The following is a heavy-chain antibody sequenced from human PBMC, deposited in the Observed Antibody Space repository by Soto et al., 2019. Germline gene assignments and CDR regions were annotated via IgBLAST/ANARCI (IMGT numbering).Heavy chain of an antibody. CDR2: IYHSGST. V-gene: IGHV4-30-2*01. CDR1: GGSISSGGYS. Sequence: SETLSLTCAVSGGSISSGGYSWSWIRQPPGKGLEWIGYIYHSGSTYYNPSLKSRVTISVDRSKNQFSLKLSSVTAADTAVYYCAARRIAVAGTGVFDYWGQGTLVTV. J-gene: IGHJ4*02. D-gene: IGHD6-19*01. CDR3: AARRIAVAGTGVFDY.